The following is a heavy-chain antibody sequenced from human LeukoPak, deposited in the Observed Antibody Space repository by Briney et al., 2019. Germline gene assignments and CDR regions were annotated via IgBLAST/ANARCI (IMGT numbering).Heavy chain of an antibody. CDR3: ARVPGYDSSGCFDY. CDR2: ISYDGSNK. CDR1: GFTFSSYA. J-gene: IGHJ4*02. Sequence: GGSLRLSCAASGFTFSSYAMHWVRQAPGKGLEWVAVISYDGSNKYYADSVKGRFTISRDNSKNTLYLQMNSLRAEDTAVYYCARVPGYDSSGCFDYWGQGTLVTVSS. V-gene: IGHV3-30-3*01. D-gene: IGHD3-22*01.